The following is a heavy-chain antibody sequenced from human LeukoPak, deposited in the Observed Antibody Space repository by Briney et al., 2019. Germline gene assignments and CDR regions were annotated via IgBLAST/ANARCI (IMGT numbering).Heavy chain of an antibody. D-gene: IGHD2-2*01. V-gene: IGHV1-69*06. Sequence: SVKVSCKASGGTFSSYAISWVRQAPGQGLEWMGGIIPIFGTANYAQKFQGRVTITADKSTSTAYMELSSLRSEDTAVYYCARESFSTLTSATDAFDIWGQGTMVTVSS. CDR3: ARESFSTLTSATDAFDI. CDR1: GGTFSSYA. CDR2: IIPIFGTA. J-gene: IGHJ3*02.